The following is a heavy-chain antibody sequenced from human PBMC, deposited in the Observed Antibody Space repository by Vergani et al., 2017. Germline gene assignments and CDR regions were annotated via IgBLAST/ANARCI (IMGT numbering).Heavy chain of an antibody. D-gene: IGHD3-10*01. CDR2: IRADNGDT. Sequence: QVQLVQSGPEMKQPGASVKVSCQASGYTFFNYGVNWIRRAPGQGFEWLGWIRADNGDTRYAPRLQDRLTLTTDSSTSTAYMELRSLKSDDTAVYYCTRDGTYYYGSGSYYVFGYWGQGTLVTVSS. CDR1: GYTFFNYG. CDR3: TRDGTYYYGSGSYYVFGY. J-gene: IGHJ4*01. V-gene: IGHV1-18*04.